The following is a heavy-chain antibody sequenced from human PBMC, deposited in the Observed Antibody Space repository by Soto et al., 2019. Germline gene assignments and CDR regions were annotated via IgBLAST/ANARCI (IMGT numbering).Heavy chain of an antibody. CDR3: TTYSGSSPE. CDR1: GFTFSNAW. J-gene: IGHJ4*02. CDR2: IKRKIDGETT. V-gene: IGHV3-15*07. Sequence: ESGGGLVKPGGSLRLSCAASGFTFSNAWMNWVRQAPGKGLEWVGRIKRKIDGETTEYASPVKDRFTISRDDSKNTMFLQMNSLETEDTGVYYCTTYSGSSPEWGQGTLVTVSS. D-gene: IGHD6-13*01.